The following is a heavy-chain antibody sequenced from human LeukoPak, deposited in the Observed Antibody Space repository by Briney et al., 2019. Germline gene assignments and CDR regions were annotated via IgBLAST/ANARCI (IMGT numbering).Heavy chain of an antibody. CDR2: IRYDATNK. CDR3: TKDLGTRSVHDGFDI. D-gene: IGHD1-1*01. J-gene: IGHJ3*02. Sequence: GGSLRLSCAPSGFTFSNYGMDWVSQAPSGGLQWVAFIRYDATNKQYVDSVKGRFAISRDNSKKTLSLQMNRLRAEGRAVYYCTKDLGTRSVHDGFDIWGHGTMVMVSS. V-gene: IGHV3-30*02. CDR1: GFTFSNYG.